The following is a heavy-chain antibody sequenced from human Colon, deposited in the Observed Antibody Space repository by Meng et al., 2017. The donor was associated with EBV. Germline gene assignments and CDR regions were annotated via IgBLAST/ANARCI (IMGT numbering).Heavy chain of an antibody. CDR1: GGSINSGDYY. Sequence: QVRLQVSGPGLLKPSQTLSPTCTVSGGSINSGDYYWSWTRQPPGKGLEWIGYIYYTGSTYYNPSLKSRVTISMDTSKNQFSLRLSSVTAADTAVYYCARNYYFDYWGQGTLVTVSS. CDR3: ARNYYFDY. J-gene: IGHJ4*02. CDR2: IYYTGST. V-gene: IGHV4-30-4*01.